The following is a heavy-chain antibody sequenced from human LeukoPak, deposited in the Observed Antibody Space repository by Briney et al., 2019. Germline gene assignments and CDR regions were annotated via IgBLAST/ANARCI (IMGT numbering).Heavy chain of an antibody. CDR2: INTNGRST. J-gene: IGHJ4*02. Sequence: GGSLRLSCEGSGFTFRDYGMNWVRQAPGKGLEWVSGINTNGRSTYYADSVEGRFTIFRDNSNNTMYLEMNSLRAEDTAVYFCAKGARRQDLVVRYFDSWGQGTQVTVSS. CDR3: AKGARRQDLVVRYFDS. CDR1: GFTFRDYG. V-gene: IGHV3-23*01. D-gene: IGHD6-13*01.